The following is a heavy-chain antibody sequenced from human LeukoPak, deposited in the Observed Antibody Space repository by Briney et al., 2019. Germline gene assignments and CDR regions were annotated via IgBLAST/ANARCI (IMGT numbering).Heavy chain of an antibody. D-gene: IGHD1-26*01. V-gene: IGHV1-2*02. CDR3: ARSVEGATTDFDY. J-gene: IGHJ4*02. Sequence: ASVKVSCKASGYTFTAYYMHWVRQAPGQGLEWMGWINPISGGTNYAQKFQGRVTMTRDTSITTAYMELSRLRSDDTAVYYCARSVEGATTDFDYWGQGTLVTVSS. CDR1: GYTFTAYY. CDR2: INPISGGT.